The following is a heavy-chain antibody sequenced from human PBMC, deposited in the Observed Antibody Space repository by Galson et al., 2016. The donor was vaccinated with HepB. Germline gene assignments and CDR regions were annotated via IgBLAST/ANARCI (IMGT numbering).Heavy chain of an antibody. V-gene: IGHV3-33*01. J-gene: IGHJ4*02. D-gene: IGHD6-13*01. Sequence: SLRLSCAASGFTFRTYGMHWVRQAPGKGLEWVAVIWNDGSNKYYADSVKGRFTISRDNSNNRLSLQMSNLRAEDTAVYYCARATPLEFNAGFVKVQAAGTPDCWGQGALVAVTS. CDR1: GFTFRTYG. CDR3: ARATPLEFNAGFVKVQAAGTPDC. CDR2: IWNDGSNK.